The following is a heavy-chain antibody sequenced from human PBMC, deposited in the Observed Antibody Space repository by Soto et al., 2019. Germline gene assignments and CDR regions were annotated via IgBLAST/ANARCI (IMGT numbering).Heavy chain of an antibody. V-gene: IGHV4-39*01. CDR2: VYYGGGA. D-gene: IGHD2-21*01. CDR3: GRVVEGATRHTDLDS. J-gene: IGHJ5*01. Sequence: SETLSLTCTVSGVSIHNSHSFWGWIRQPPGKGLEFIGTVYYGGGAHYNSSLKSRVTISVDTANNQVSLRMRSLTAADTAVYYCGRVVEGATRHTDLDSWGQGTLVTVSS. CDR1: GVSIHNSHSF.